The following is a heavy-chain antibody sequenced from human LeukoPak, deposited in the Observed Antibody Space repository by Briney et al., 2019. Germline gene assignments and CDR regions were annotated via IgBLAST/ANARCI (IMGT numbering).Heavy chain of an antibody. CDR3: AKSSIALCPYYMDV. CDR1: GFTFRSYA. CDR2: ISGSGGST. D-gene: IGHD6-6*01. J-gene: IGHJ6*03. V-gene: IGHV3-23*01. Sequence: GGSLRLSCAASGFTFRSYAMNWVRQAPGKGLEWVSAISGSGGSTSYADSVKGRFTISRDNFKNTLYLQMNSLRAEDTALYYCAKSSIALCPYYMDVWGKGTTVTVSS.